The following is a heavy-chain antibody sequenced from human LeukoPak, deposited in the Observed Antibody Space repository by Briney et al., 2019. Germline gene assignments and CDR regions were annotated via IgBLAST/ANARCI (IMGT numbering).Heavy chain of an antibody. Sequence: ASVKVSCKVSGYTLTEVSMHWVRQAPGKGLEWMGGFDPEDGETIYARKFQGRVTMTEDTSTDTAYMELSSLRSEDTAVYYCAIAVAVYFDYWGQGTLVTVSS. J-gene: IGHJ4*02. V-gene: IGHV1-24*01. D-gene: IGHD6-19*01. CDR2: FDPEDGET. CDR3: AIAVAVYFDY. CDR1: GYTLTEVS.